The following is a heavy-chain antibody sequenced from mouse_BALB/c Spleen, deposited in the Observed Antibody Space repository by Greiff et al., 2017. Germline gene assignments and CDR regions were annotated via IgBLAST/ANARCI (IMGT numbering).Heavy chain of an antibody. CDR2: IRNKANGYTT. J-gene: IGHJ4*01. CDR1: GFTFTDYY. D-gene: IGHD2-4*01. CDR3: ARDMITTGYYAMDY. Sequence: EVKLVESGGGLVQPGGSLRLSCATSGFTFTDYYMSWVRQPPGKALEWLGFIRNKANGYTTEYSASVKGRFTISRDNSQSILYLQMNTLRAEDSATYYCARDMITTGYYAMDYWGQGTSVTVSS. V-gene: IGHV7-3*02.